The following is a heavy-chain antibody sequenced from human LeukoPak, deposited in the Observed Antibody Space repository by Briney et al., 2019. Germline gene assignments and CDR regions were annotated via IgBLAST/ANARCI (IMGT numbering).Heavy chain of an antibody. CDR3: AKDRYYGSGLFDY. Sequence: GGSLRLSCAASGFTFSSYGTHWVRQAPGKGLEWVAFIRYDGSNKYYADSVKGRFTISRDNSKNTLYLQMNSLRAEDTAVYYCAKDRYYGSGLFDYWGQGTLVTVSS. CDR1: GFTFSSYG. D-gene: IGHD3-10*01. V-gene: IGHV3-30*02. CDR2: IRYDGSNK. J-gene: IGHJ4*02.